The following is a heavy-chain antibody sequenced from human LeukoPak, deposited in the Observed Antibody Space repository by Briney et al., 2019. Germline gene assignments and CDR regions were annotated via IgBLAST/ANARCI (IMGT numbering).Heavy chain of an antibody. CDR1: GFTFSSYA. V-gene: IGHV3-23*01. D-gene: IGHD3-16*01. Sequence: GGSLRLSCAASGFTFSSYAMSWARQAPGKGLEWVSTVGGSGGNTYYADFAKGRFTISRDNSRSTLHLQMNSLRAEDTAVYYCASKGGDYWGQGTLVTVSS. CDR2: VGGSGGNT. J-gene: IGHJ4*02. CDR3: ASKGGDY.